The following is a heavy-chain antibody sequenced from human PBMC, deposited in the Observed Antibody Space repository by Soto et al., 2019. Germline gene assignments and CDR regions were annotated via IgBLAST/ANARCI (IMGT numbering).Heavy chain of an antibody. J-gene: IGHJ6*04. Sequence: SVKVSCKASGGTFSSYAISWVRQAPGQGLEWMGGIIPIFGTANYAQKFQGRVTITADESTSTAYMELSSLRSEDTAVYYCARKVVVLAPGISLDYYYYGMDVWGKGTTVTVSS. D-gene: IGHD2-2*01. CDR1: GGTFSSYA. V-gene: IGHV1-69*13. CDR2: IIPIFGTA. CDR3: ARKVVVLAPGISLDYYYYGMDV.